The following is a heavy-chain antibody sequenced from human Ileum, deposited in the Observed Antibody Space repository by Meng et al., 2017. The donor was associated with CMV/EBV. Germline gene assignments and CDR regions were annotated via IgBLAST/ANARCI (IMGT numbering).Heavy chain of an antibody. V-gene: IGHV4-30-4*01. CDR1: GDTITGGHYY. CDR2: FHGGVST. CDR3: ARFWGIAVRPLDY. D-gene: IGHD6-6*01. Sequence: QVPEPAPGLGKPPQTLSPTWTVTGDTITGGHYYSSLFRQTPGQGPEWRVQFHGGVSTYYSPSLKRPVTISVNTSKDQSTLKLSAVTASDTAVYYGARFWGIAVRPLDYWGQGTLVTVSS. J-gene: IGHJ4*02.